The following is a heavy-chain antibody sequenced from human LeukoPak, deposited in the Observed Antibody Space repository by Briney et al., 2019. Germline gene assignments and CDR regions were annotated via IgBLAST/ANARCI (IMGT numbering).Heavy chain of an antibody. V-gene: IGHV3-53*01. Sequence: PGGSLRLSCAVSGFTVSRNYMSWVRQAPGKGLEWVSVIYSGGSTYYADSVKGRFTISRDNSKNTLYLQMNSLRAEDTAVYFCARGHSSGNPDPFDYWGQGTLVIVSS. CDR2: IYSGGST. CDR1: GFTVSRNY. J-gene: IGHJ4*02. CDR3: ARGHSSGNPDPFDY. D-gene: IGHD6-19*01.